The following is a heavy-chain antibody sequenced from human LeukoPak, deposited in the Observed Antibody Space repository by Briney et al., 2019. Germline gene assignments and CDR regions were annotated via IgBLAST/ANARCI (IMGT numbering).Heavy chain of an antibody. CDR3: ARNGYGDYDRVSDY. CDR1: GYTFTGYY. V-gene: IGHV1-2*02. J-gene: IGHJ4*02. D-gene: IGHD4-17*01. CDR2: INPNSGGT. Sequence: ASVEVSCKASGYTFTGYYIHWVRQAPGQGLEWMGWINPNSGGTNYAQKFQGRVTMTRDTSISTAYMELYSLRSDDTAVYYCARNGYGDYDRVSDYWGQGTLVTVSS.